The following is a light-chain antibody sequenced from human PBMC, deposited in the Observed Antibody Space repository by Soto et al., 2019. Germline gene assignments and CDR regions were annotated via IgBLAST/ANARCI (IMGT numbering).Light chain of an antibody. CDR2: GAS. J-gene: IGKJ5*01. V-gene: IGKV3-20*01. CDR3: QQYGSSQIT. CDR1: QSVSSSY. Sequence: EIVLTQSPGTLSLSPGERATLCCRSSQSVSSSYLAWYQQKPGQAPRLLIYGASSRATGIPDRFSGSGSGTDFTLTISRLEPEDFAVYYCQQYGSSQITFGQGTRLEI.